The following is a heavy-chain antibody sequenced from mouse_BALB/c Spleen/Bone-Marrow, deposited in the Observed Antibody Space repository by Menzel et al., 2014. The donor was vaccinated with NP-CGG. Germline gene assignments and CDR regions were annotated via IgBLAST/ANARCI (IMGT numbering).Heavy chain of an antibody. CDR3: AGYDYDVGYFDY. CDR2: ISYSGST. D-gene: IGHD2-4*01. V-gene: IGHV3-2*02. J-gene: IGHJ2*01. Sequence: EVQLVESGPGLVKPSQSLSLTCTVTGYSITSDYAWNWIRQFPGNKLEWMGYISYSGSTSYNPSLKSRISITRDTSKNQFFLQLNSVTTEDTATYYCAGYDYDVGYFDYWGQGTTLTVSS. CDR1: GYSITSDYA.